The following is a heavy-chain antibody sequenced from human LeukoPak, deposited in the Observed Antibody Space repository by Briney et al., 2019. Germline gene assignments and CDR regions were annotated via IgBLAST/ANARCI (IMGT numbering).Heavy chain of an antibody. CDR2: IFPSGGEI. D-gene: IGHD5-18*01. Sequence: GGSLRLSCAASGFTFDDYGMSWVRQAPGKGLEWVSSIFPSGGEIHYADSVRGRFTISRDNSKSTLSLQMNSLRAEDTAIYYCVTYRQVMLPFEAWGQGTLVTVS. J-gene: IGHJ5*02. CDR1: GFTFDDYG. CDR3: VTYRQVMLPFEA. V-gene: IGHV3-23*01.